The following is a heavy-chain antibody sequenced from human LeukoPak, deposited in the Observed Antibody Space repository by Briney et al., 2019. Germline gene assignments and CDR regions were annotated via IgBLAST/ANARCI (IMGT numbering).Heavy chain of an antibody. J-gene: IGHJ4*02. CDR2: LDPEDGET. CDR3: ATDRPLALKPATRFWSGSIEGRGFDY. V-gene: IGHV1-24*01. CDR1: GYTLTELS. Sequence: GASVKVSCKVSGYTLTELSMHWVRQAPGKGLEWMGGLDPEDGETIYAQKFQGRVTMTEDTSTDTAYMELSSLRSEDTAVYYCATDRPLALKPATRFWSGSIEGRGFDYWGQGTLVTVSS. D-gene: IGHD3-3*01.